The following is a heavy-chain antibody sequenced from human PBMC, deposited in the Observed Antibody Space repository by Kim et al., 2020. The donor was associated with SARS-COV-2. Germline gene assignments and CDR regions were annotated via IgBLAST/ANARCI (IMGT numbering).Heavy chain of an antibody. CDR1: GFTFSSYS. Sequence: GGSLRLSCAASGFTFSSYSMNWVRQAPGKGLEWVSSISSSSSYIYYADSVKGRFTISRDNAKNSLYLQMNSLRAEDTAVYYCASFYDILTGYYAYYYYYGMDVWGQGTTVTVSS. J-gene: IGHJ6*02. CDR2: ISSSSSYI. D-gene: IGHD3-9*01. CDR3: ASFYDILTGYYAYYYYYGMDV. V-gene: IGHV3-21*01.